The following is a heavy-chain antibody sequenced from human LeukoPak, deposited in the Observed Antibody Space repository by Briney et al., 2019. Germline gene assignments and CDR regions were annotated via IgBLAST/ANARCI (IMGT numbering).Heavy chain of an antibody. J-gene: IGHJ4*02. CDR1: GYTFTGYY. CDR3: ARGGYSGTEKPNDY. Sequence: ASVKVSCKASGYTFTGYYMHCVRQAPGQRLEWMGWINPNSGGTYYTQKFQGRVTMTRDTSISTAYMELSNLRSDDTAVYYCARGGYSGTEKPNDYWGQGTLVTVSS. V-gene: IGHV1-2*02. D-gene: IGHD1-26*01. CDR2: INPNSGGT.